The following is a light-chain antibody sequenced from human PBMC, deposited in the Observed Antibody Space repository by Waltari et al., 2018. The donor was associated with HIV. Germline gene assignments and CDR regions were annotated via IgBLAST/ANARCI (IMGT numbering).Light chain of an antibody. J-gene: IGLJ1*01. CDR2: EVS. CDR1: NSDVGGYNY. Sequence: QSALTQPASVSGSPGQSITISCTGTNSDVGGYNYVSWYQQHPGKAPKLMIYEVSNRPSSVSNRFSGAKSCIPASLTISGLQAEDEADYYCSSYTSSSSLDVFGTGTKVTVL. V-gene: IGLV2-14*01. CDR3: SSYTSSSSLDV.